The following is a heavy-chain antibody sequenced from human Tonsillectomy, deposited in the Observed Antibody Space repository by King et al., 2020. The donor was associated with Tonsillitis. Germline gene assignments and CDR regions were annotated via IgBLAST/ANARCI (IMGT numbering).Heavy chain of an antibody. Sequence: QLQESGPGLVKPSETLSLTCTISFGSISSYYWSWLRQPPGKGLEWIGYIYYSGSTDYNPSLKSRVIISADTSKNQFSLKLSSVTAADTAVYYCARMPEGGATTPGWGALDYWGQGTLVTVSS. J-gene: IGHJ4*02. CDR2: IYYSGST. CDR1: FGSISSYY. CDR3: ARMPEGGATTPGWGALDY. V-gene: IGHV4-59*01. D-gene: IGHD1-26*01.